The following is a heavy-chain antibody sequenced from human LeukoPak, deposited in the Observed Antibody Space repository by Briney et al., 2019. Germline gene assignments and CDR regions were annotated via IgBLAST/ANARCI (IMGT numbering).Heavy chain of an antibody. V-gene: IGHV3-23*01. D-gene: IGHD4-23*01. J-gene: IGHJ4*02. Sequence: RGTLSLSCAASALTFSTDGMSRVPQAPGKGLEWGSALSGSGGSKYYADSVKGRFTLSRDNSKNTLFLQMNTVRAEDTAVYYCAKGSDNGDNSDYFDDWGQGTLVTVSS. CDR1: ALTFSTDG. CDR2: LSGSGGSK. CDR3: AKGSDNGDNSDYFDD.